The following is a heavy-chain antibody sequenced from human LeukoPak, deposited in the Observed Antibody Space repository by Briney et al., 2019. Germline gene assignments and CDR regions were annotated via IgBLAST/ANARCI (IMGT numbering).Heavy chain of an antibody. V-gene: IGHV3-23*01. J-gene: IGHJ1*01. Sequence: PGGSLRLSCAASGFTFSSYAMSWVRQAPGKGLEWVSAISGSGGSTYYADSVRGRFTISRDNSKNTLYLQMNSLRAEDTAVYYCEKDGVAAAGTYLEYFQHWGQGTLVTVSS. D-gene: IGHD6-13*01. CDR1: GFTFSSYA. CDR3: EKDGVAAAGTYLEYFQH. CDR2: ISGSGGST.